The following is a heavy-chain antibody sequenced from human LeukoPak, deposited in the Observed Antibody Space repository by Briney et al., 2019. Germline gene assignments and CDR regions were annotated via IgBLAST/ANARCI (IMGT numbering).Heavy chain of an antibody. V-gene: IGHV4-39*07. CDR2: IFYSGSA. CDR3: ARVVDTAINAYFDY. D-gene: IGHD5-18*01. CDR1: GASISSSSDY. Sequence: SETLSLTCSVSGASISSSSDYWGWIRQPPGRGLEWIGSIFYSGSAYYSPSLKSRVTISVDTSKNHFSLKLSSVTAADTAVYYCARVVDTAINAYFDYWGQGTLVTVSS. J-gene: IGHJ4*02.